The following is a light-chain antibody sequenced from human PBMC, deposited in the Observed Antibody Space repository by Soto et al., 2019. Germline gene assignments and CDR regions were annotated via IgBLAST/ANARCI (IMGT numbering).Light chain of an antibody. CDR3: QQYGSSGT. V-gene: IGKV3-20*01. Sequence: EIVLTQSPATLSLSQGETATLSCRASQSVSSYLAWYQQKAGQAPRFLIYGASSRATGIPDRFSGSGSGTDFTLTISRLEPEDFAVYYCQQYGSSGTFGQGTRLEIK. CDR1: QSVSSY. CDR2: GAS. J-gene: IGKJ5*01.